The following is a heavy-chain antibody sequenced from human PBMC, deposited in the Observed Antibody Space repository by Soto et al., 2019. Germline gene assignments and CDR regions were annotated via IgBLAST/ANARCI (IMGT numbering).Heavy chain of an antibody. V-gene: IGHV3-30*18. Sequence: PGGSLRLSCAASGFTFSSYGMHWVRQAPGKGLEWVAVISYDGSNKYYADSVKGRFTISRDNSKNTLYLQMNSLRAEDTAVYYCAKESRRDGYIQFDYWGQGTLVTVSS. CDR2: ISYDGSNK. CDR1: GFTFSSYG. CDR3: AKESRRDGYIQFDY. D-gene: IGHD5-12*01. J-gene: IGHJ4*02.